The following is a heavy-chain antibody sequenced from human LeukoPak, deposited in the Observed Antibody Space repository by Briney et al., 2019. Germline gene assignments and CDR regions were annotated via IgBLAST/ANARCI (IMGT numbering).Heavy chain of an antibody. J-gene: IGHJ4*02. CDR1: GYTFTSYY. D-gene: IGHD3-22*01. Sequence: ASVKVSCKASGYTFTSYYMHWVRQAPGQGLEWMGIINPSDGSTSYAQKFQGRVTMTRDTSTSTVYMELSSLRSEDTAVYYCARGGQYYDSSGYYYEDYYFDYWGQGTLVTVSS. CDR3: ARGGQYYDSSGYYYEDYYFDY. CDR2: INPSDGST. V-gene: IGHV1-46*01.